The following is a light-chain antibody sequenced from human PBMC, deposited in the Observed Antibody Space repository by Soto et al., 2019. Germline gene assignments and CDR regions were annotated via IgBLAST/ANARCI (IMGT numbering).Light chain of an antibody. J-gene: IGKJ1*01. CDR3: QQYGSSPPWT. Sequence: EIVLTQSPGTLSLSPGERATLSCRASQSVSSTYLAWYQQKPGQAPRLLIYGASNRATGIPDRFSGSGSGTDFTLTISRLEPEDFAVFYCQQYGSSPPWTFGQGTKVELK. CDR2: GAS. V-gene: IGKV3-20*01. CDR1: QSVSSTY.